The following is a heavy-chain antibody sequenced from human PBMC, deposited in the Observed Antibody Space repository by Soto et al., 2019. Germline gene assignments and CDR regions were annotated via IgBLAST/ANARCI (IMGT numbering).Heavy chain of an antibody. J-gene: IGHJ5*02. D-gene: IGHD3-22*01. CDR3: ASSSGSGYQNFFDP. Sequence: GGSLRLSCAASGFNFNSYAMHWVRQAPGEGLEWVAVISYDGNNKCYADSVRGRFTISRDNSKNTLYLQMNSLRTEDTAVYYCASSSGSGYQNFFDPWGQGSLVTVSS. V-gene: IGHV3-30-3*01. CDR1: GFNFNSYA. CDR2: ISYDGNNK.